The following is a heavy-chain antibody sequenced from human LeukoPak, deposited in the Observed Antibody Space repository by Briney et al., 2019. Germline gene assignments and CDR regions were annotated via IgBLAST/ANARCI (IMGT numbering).Heavy chain of an antibody. J-gene: IGHJ4*02. Sequence: SETLSLTCTVSSGSISRSSYYWGWIRQPPGKGLEWIGSIYYSGSTYYNPSLKSRVTISVDTSKNQFSLKLSSVTAADTAVYYCARHPLSTYDSSGYYTPFDYWGQGTLVTVSS. CDR3: ARHPLSTYDSSGYYTPFDY. CDR2: IYYSGST. V-gene: IGHV4-39*01. CDR1: SGSISRSSYY. D-gene: IGHD3-22*01.